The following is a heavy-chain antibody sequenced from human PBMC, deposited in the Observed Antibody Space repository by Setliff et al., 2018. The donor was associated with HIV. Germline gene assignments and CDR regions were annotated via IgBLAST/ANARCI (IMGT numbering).Heavy chain of an antibody. CDR1: GGSIRSAHYY. Sequence: SETLSLTCSVSGGSIRSAHYYWAWIRQPPGKRLEWIASIHHTGGTYYNPSLKSRVTISVDTSKEQFSLKLRSLTATDTAIYHCARSVRYFYDTSGFSWFDPWGQGTLVTVSS. J-gene: IGHJ5*02. CDR3: ARSVRYFYDTSGFSWFDP. D-gene: IGHD3-22*01. V-gene: IGHV4-39*01. CDR2: IHHTGGT.